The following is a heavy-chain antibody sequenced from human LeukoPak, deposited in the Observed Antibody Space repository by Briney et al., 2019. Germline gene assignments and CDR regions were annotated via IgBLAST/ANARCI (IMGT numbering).Heavy chain of an antibody. V-gene: IGHV3-23*01. CDR3: AKDDDWLRFEH. D-gene: IGHD5-12*01. J-gene: IGHJ4*02. CDR2: ISGSGGRT. Sequence: GGSLRLSCAASGFTFSSHGMNWVRQAPGKGLEWVSGISGSGGRTYYADSVKGRFTISRDNSNHMLYLQMNSLIAKDTAIYYCAKDDDWLRFEHWGRGTPVSVSS. CDR1: GFTFSSHG.